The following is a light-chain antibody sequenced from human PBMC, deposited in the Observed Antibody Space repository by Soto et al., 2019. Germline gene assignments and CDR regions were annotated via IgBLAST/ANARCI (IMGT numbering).Light chain of an antibody. CDR1: NIGRKT. J-gene: IGLJ3*02. Sequence: SYELTQPPSVSVAPGQTARITCGGNNIGRKTVHWYQQKEGQAPVVVLYDDSDRPSGIPERFSGSNAGNAATLTISRVEAGDEADYYCQVWDSSSVHWVFGGGTKVTVL. V-gene: IGLV3-21*02. CDR2: DDS. CDR3: QVWDSSSVHWV.